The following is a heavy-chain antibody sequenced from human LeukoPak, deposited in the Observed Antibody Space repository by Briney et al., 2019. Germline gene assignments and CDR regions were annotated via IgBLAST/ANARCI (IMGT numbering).Heavy chain of an antibody. V-gene: IGHV4-61*01. CDR3: ARGRRYYYDSSAQTALDY. D-gene: IGHD3-22*01. CDR2: IYYSGST. CDR1: GGSVSSGSYY. J-gene: IGHJ4*02. Sequence: SETLSLTCTVSGGSVSSGSYYWSWIRQPPGKGLEWIGYIYYSGSTNYNPSLKSRVTISVDTSKNQFSLKLSSVTAADTAVYYCARGRRYYYDSSAQTALDYWGQGTLVTVSS.